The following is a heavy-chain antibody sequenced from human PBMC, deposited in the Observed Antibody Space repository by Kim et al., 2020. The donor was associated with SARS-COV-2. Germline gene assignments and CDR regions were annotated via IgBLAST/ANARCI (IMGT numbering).Heavy chain of an antibody. D-gene: IGHD6-19*01. Sequence: GGSLRLSCAASGFTFGDYAMHWVRQAPGKGLEWVSGISWNSGSIGYADSVKGRFTISRDNAKNSLYLQMNSLRAEDTALYYCAKDKRFAGSGPNDYWGQGTLVTVSS. CDR1: GFTFGDYA. CDR2: ISWNSGSI. J-gene: IGHJ4*02. V-gene: IGHV3-9*01. CDR3: AKDKRFAGSGPNDY.